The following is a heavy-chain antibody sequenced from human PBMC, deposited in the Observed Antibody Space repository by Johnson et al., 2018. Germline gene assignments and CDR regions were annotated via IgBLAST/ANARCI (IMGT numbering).Heavy chain of an antibody. CDR2: IIPIFGTA. Sequence: VQLVESGAEVKKXGSSVKVSCKASGGTFSSYAISWVRQAPGQGLEWMGGIIPIFGTANYAQKFQGRVTITADESTSTAYMELSSLRSVDTAVYYCARGGVEEYSSSGTAEYFQHWGQGTLVTVSS. D-gene: IGHD6-6*01. CDR1: GGTFSSYA. CDR3: ARGGVEEYSSSGTAEYFQH. J-gene: IGHJ1*01. V-gene: IGHV1-69*01.